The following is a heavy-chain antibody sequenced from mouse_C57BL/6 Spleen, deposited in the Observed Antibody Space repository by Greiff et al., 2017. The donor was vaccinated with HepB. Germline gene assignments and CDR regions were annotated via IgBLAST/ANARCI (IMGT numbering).Heavy chain of an antibody. J-gene: IGHJ3*01. V-gene: IGHV1-52*01. CDR3: ARDKNYGAWFAY. CDR2: IDPSDSET. Sequence: QVQLQQSGAELVRPGSSVKLSCKASGYTFTSYWMHWVKQRPIQGLEWIGNIDPSDSETHYNQKFKDKATLTVDKSSSTAYMQISSLTSEDAAVYYCARDKNYGAWFAYWGQGTLVTVSA. CDR1: GYTFTSYW. D-gene: IGHD1-1*02.